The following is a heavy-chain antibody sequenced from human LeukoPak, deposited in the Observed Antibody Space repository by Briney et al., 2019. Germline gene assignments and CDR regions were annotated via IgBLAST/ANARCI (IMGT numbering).Heavy chain of an antibody. J-gene: IGHJ3*01. Sequence: GESLKISCTGSGYRFTSYWIGWVRQMPGEGLEWMGIIYPDDSDTRYNPSFQGQVNISVDKSINTAYLQWSSLQASDTAMYYCGMSGDRVPLQDDVFDVWGQGTMVTVST. CDR2: IYPDDSDT. CDR1: GYRFTSYW. D-gene: IGHD1-26*01. CDR3: GMSGDRVPLQDDVFDV. V-gene: IGHV5-51*01.